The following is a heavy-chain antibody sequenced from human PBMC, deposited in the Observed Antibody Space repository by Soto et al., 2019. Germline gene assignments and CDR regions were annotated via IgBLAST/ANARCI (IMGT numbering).Heavy chain of an antibody. D-gene: IGHD3-10*01. Sequence: QIQLVQSGDEVAKPGAPVKVSCKTSGYTFRNYGISWVRQAPRQGLEWLGWIGGLKGETSYARSFQLRLSLTSDISTGTAVMELRGLKSDATAVYYCAKELRTNAEYDYWQYSRDPWGTGTSVTVS. CDR3: AKELRTNAEYDYWQYSRDP. CDR1: GYTFRNYG. V-gene: IGHV1-18*01. J-gene: IGHJ6*03. CDR2: IGGLKGET.